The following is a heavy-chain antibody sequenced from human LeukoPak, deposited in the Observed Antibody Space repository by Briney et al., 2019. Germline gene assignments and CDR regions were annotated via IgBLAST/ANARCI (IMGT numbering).Heavy chain of an antibody. V-gene: IGHV4-39*07. D-gene: IGHD3-22*01. CDR1: GSSISNYY. Sequence: PSETLSLTCTVSGSSISNYYWGWIRQAPGKGLEWIGSIYYSGNTYYNSSLKSRVTISLDTSRNQFSLKLNSVTAADTAVYYCAKSNGYGLIDIWGQGTMVTVSS. J-gene: IGHJ3*02. CDR3: AKSNGYGLIDI. CDR2: IYYSGNT.